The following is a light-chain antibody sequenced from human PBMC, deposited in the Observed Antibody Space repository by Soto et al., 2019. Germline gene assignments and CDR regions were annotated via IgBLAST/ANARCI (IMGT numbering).Light chain of an antibody. V-gene: IGKV3-15*01. Sequence: EIVMTQSPATLSVSPGERATRSCRASQSVSSNLAWYQQKPGQAPRLLIYGASTRATGIPARFSGSGSGTEFTLTISSLQSEDFAVYYCQKYNHWPPAFTFGPGTKVDIK. CDR1: QSVSSN. CDR2: GAS. J-gene: IGKJ3*01. CDR3: QKYNHWPPAFT.